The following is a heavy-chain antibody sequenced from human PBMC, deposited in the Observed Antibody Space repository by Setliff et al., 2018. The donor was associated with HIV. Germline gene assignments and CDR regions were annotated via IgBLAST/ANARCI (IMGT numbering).Heavy chain of an antibody. CDR3: AGAIAVALIDY. CDR2: IYYSGST. Sequence: SETLSLTCTVSGGSISSSSYYWGWIRQPPGKGLEWIGSIYYSGSTYYNPSRKSRVTISADTSKNQFSLRLSSVSAADTAIYYCAGAIAVALIDYWGQGTLVTVSS. D-gene: IGHD6-19*01. J-gene: IGHJ4*02. V-gene: IGHV4-39*01. CDR1: GGSISSSSYY.